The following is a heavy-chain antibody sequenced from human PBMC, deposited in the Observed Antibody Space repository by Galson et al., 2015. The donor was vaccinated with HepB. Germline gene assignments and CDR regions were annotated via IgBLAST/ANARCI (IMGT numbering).Heavy chain of an antibody. J-gene: IGHJ5*02. Sequence: SVKASCKASGGTFSSYAISWVRQAPGHGLEWMGGIIPIFGTANYAQKFQGRVTITADESTSTAYMELSSLRSEDTAVYYCARVGGYSGYDVWWFDHWGQGTLVTVSS. CDR2: IIPIFGTA. D-gene: IGHD5-12*01. CDR3: ARVGGYSGYDVWWFDH. V-gene: IGHV1-69*13. CDR1: GGTFSSYA.